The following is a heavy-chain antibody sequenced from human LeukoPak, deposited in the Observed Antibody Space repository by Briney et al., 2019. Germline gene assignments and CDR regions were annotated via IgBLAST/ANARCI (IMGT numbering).Heavy chain of an antibody. D-gene: IGHD3-22*01. CDR3: ARRGLDYYDSSGYLDY. J-gene: IGHJ4*02. CDR2: INPNSGGT. Sequence: ASVKVSCKASGYTXTGYYMHWVRQAPGQGLEWMGWINPNSGGTNYAQKFQGRVTMTRDTSISTAYMELSRLRSDDTAVYYCARRGLDYYDSSGYLDYWGQGTLVTVSS. CDR1: GYTXTGYY. V-gene: IGHV1-2*02.